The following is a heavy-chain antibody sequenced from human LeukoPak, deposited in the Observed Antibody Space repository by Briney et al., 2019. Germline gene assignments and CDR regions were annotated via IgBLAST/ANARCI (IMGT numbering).Heavy chain of an antibody. CDR3: ARDHNWGPDY. D-gene: IGHD7-27*01. Sequence: ASVKVSCETSGYTFNDHYFHWLRQAPGQGLEWMGWIHPKSGDTNYAERFQGRVSLTRDTSISTAYMELSSLRSDDTAVYYCARDHNWGPDYWGQGTLVTVSS. V-gene: IGHV1-2*02. CDR2: IHPKSGDT. CDR1: GYTFNDHY. J-gene: IGHJ4*02.